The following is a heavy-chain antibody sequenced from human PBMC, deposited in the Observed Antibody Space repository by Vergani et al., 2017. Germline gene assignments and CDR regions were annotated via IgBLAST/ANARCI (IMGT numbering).Heavy chain of an antibody. CDR2: MYHSGST. J-gene: IGHJ5*02. D-gene: IGHD3-10*01. V-gene: IGHV4-59*01. CDR1: GGSMSGYY. Sequence: QVNLQESGPGLVKPSETLSLTCSVSGGSMSGYYLSWIRQPPGKELEWIGYMYHSGSTKYNPSLETRVTISGDTSKNQFSLKLNSVTAADTAVYYCGRVADFYGLGSRLLDLWGQGILVTVSS. CDR3: GRVADFYGLGSRLLDL.